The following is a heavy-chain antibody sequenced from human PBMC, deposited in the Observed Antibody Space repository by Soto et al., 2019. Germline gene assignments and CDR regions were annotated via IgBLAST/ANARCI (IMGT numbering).Heavy chain of an antibody. V-gene: IGHV1-8*01. Sequence: ASVKVSCKASGYTFTSYDINWVRQATGQGLEWMGWMNPNSGITGYAQKFQGRVTMTRNTSISTAYMELSSQRSEDTAVYYCARVACLRRRLRHREAYYYYMDVWGKGTTVTVSS. CDR2: MNPNSGIT. CDR3: ARVACLRRRLRHREAYYYYMDV. CDR1: GYTFTSYD. D-gene: IGHD3-10*01. J-gene: IGHJ6*03.